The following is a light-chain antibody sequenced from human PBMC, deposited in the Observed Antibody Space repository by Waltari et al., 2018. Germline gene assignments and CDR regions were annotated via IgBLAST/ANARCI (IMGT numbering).Light chain of an antibody. CDR1: IRDADSYDL. Sequence: QSALPQPASVSGSPGQSFTISRPGPIRDADSYDLVSWYQQYPGKVPKLSIYEVDTRPSGVSNRFSGSKSGNTAALTISGLQAEDEADYYCCSYARGNALVFGGGTKLTVL. CDR2: EVD. J-gene: IGLJ2*01. CDR3: CSYARGNALV. V-gene: IGLV2-23*02.